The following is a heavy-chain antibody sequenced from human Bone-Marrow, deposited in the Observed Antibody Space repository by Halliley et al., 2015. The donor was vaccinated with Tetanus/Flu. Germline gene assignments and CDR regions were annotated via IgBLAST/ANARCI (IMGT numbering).Heavy chain of an antibody. D-gene: IGHD6-13*01. CDR2: SDWKGEI. J-gene: IGHJ4*02. V-gene: IGHV3-20*03. Sequence: EWVSNSDWKGEISYADSLKGGFIVSRDNSKKSLYLQMNSLSVDDPAVYYCARSGYTSTWPRDWGQGSLVTVSS. CDR3: ARSGYTSTWPRD.